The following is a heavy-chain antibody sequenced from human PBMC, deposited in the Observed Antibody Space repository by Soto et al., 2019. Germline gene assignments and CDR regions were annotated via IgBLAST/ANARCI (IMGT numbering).Heavy chain of an antibody. CDR1: GLCFSQYS. CDR3: ANFPSRRPSTCPHY. V-gene: IGHV3-21*06. J-gene: IGHJ4*02. Sequence: PGGTVRLCCAASGLCFSQYSMNWVRQAPGKGLEWVSSINDRSNYIYYADSVKGRFTISRDNAINSLYLQMNSLRPDDTAVYYCANFPSRRPSTCPHYWRPAPLLTV. CDR2: INDRSNYI. D-gene: IGHD6-6*01.